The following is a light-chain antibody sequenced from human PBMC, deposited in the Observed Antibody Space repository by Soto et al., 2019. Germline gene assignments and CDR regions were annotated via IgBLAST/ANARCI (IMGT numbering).Light chain of an antibody. V-gene: IGKV3-20*01. Sequence: EIVLTQSPGTLSLSPGERATLSCRASQSVTSNYLAWYQQKPGQAPRLLIYGASSRATSIPDRFSGSGSGKDFTLSISRLEPEDFAVFYCQQYGSSPFTFGPGTKVDIK. CDR3: QQYGSSPFT. CDR1: QSVTSNY. J-gene: IGKJ3*01. CDR2: GAS.